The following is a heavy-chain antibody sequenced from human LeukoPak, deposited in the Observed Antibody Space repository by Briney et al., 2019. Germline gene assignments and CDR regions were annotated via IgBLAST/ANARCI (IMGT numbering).Heavy chain of an antibody. CDR1: GGSISSYY. CDR2: IYYSGST. CDR3: ARDGSSGGFYWFDP. V-gene: IGHV4-59*01. Sequence: SETLSLTCTVSGGSISSYYWSWIRQPPGKGLEWIGYIYYSGSTNYNPSLKSRVTISVDTSKNQFSLKLSSVTAADTAVYYCARDGSSGGFYWFDPWGQGTLVTVSS. D-gene: IGHD6-13*01. J-gene: IGHJ5*02.